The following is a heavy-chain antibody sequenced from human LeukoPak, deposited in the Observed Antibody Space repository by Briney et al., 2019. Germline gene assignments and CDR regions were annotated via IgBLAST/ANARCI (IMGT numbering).Heavy chain of an antibody. CDR3: AKGLRGCSGNACYYFFDF. D-gene: IGHD2/OR15-2a*01. CDR2: ITGSGSNT. J-gene: IGHJ4*02. Sequence: GGSLRLSCAASGFTFNDYAMTWVRQAPGKGLEWVSAITGSGSNTYYAASAKGRFTISRDNSKNSLGLQMNSLRAEDTAVYYCAKGLRGCSGNACYYFFDFWGQGALVTVSS. CDR1: GFTFNDYA. V-gene: IGHV3-23*01.